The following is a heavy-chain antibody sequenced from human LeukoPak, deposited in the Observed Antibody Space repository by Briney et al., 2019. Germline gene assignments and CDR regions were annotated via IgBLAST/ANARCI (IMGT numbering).Heavy chain of an antibody. CDR3: VKDQSTVTYNWFDP. V-gene: IGHV3-23*01. J-gene: IGHJ5*02. CDR2: ISGSGGST. D-gene: IGHD4-17*01. Sequence: PGGSLRLSCAASGFTFSSYAMSWVRQAPGKGLEWVSAISGSGGSTYYADSVKGRFTISRDNSKNTLYLQMSSLRAEDTAVYYCVKDQSTVTYNWFDPWGQGTLVTVSS. CDR1: GFTFSSYA.